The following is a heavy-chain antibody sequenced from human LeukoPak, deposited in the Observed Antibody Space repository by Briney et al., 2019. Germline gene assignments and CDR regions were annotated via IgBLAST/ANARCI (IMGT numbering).Heavy chain of an antibody. V-gene: IGHV3-21*01. D-gene: IGHD3-16*01. Sequence: GGSLRLPCAASGFTFRSYSMNWVRQAPGKGLEWVSSISSSSSHIYYADSAKGRFTISRDNAKNSLSLQMNSLRAEDTAVYYCARGRGPFGPVAFDIWGQGTMVTVSS. CDR2: ISSSSSHI. CDR3: ARGRGPFGPVAFDI. CDR1: GFTFRSYS. J-gene: IGHJ3*02.